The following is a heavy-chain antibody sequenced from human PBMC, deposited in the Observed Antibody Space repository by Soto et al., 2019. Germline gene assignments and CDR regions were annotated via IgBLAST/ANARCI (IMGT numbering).Heavy chain of an antibody. Sequence: QVQLEESGGGVVQPGRSLRLSCAASGFTFCRHALHWVRQAPGKGLEWVAVISYDGKNIYYADSVKGRFTISRDNSKNTLNLQMNSLRVEDTAVYYSMAACGSGNNYQDWWGQGTLVTVSS. CDR3: MAACGSGNNYQDW. V-gene: IGHV3-30*04. CDR1: GFTFCRHA. CDR2: ISYDGKNI. J-gene: IGHJ4*02. D-gene: IGHD3-10*01.